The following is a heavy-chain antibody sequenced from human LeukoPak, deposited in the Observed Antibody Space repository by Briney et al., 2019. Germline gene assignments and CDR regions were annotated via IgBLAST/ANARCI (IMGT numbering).Heavy chain of an antibody. CDR1: GGSIRSSYYY. V-gene: IGHV3-7*01. J-gene: IGHJ4*02. D-gene: IGHD1-26*01. CDR3: ARVSVAGSYSGDY. Sequence: ETLSLTCTVSGGSIRSSYYYWGWVRQAPGKGLEWVANIKQDGSEKYYVDSVKGRFTISRDNAKNSLYLQMNSLRAEDTAVYYCARVSVAGSYSGDYWGQGTLVTVSS. CDR2: IKQDGSEK.